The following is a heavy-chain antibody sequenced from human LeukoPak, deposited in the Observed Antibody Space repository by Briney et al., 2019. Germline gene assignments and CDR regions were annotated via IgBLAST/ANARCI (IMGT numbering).Heavy chain of an antibody. CDR3: ARVLGDSYYDSSGEWIDY. J-gene: IGHJ4*02. Sequence: EASVKVSCKGSGYTFTGYYMHWVRQAPGQGLEWMGWINPNSGGTNYAQKFQGRVTMTRDTSISTAYMELSRLRSDDTAVYYCARVLGDSYYDSSGEWIDYWGQGTLVTVSS. CDR1: GYTFTGYY. CDR2: INPNSGGT. V-gene: IGHV1-2*02. D-gene: IGHD3-22*01.